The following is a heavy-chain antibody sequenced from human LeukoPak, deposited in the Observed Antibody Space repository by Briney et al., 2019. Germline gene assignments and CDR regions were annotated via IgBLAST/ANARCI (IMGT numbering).Heavy chain of an antibody. CDR1: GFTFSSYW. CDR3: TRHGYYYDNTPTGYYYMDV. Sequence: GGSLRLSCTASGFTFSSYWTNWVRQAPGKGLEWVANIKQDGSEIYYVDSVKGRFTISRDNAKNSLYLQMDSLRAEDTAVYYCTRHGYYYDNTPTGYYYMDVWGKGTTVTVSS. D-gene: IGHD3-22*01. V-gene: IGHV3-7*05. J-gene: IGHJ6*03. CDR2: IKQDGSEI.